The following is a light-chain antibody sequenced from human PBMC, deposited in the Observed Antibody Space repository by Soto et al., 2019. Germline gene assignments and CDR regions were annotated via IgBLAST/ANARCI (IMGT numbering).Light chain of an antibody. CDR1: QSIGRN. CDR3: HQYNKWHQMGEWFT. J-gene: IGKJ2*01. Sequence: EIVMTQSPATLSLSPGERATLFCRPSQSIGRNLARYQHKSGQAPRLLIYAASIRATGIAVRFSGSGAGTDFTRSISSLQSEDFTVYYWHQYNKWHQMGEWFTFGKRTNLEIK. CDR2: AAS. V-gene: IGKV3-15*01.